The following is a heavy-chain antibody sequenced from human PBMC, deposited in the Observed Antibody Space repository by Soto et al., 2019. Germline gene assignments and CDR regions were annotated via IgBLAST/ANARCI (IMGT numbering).Heavy chain of an antibody. Sequence: ASVKVSCKASGYTFTSYYMHWVRQAPGQGLEWMGIINPSGGSTSYAQKFQGRVTMTRDTPTSTVYMELSSLRSEDTAVYYCARGIEEVAARPFRPLYYYYGMDVWGQGTTVTVSS. J-gene: IGHJ6*02. V-gene: IGHV1-46*01. CDR2: INPSGGST. CDR3: ARGIEEVAARPFRPLYYYYGMDV. CDR1: GYTFTSYY. D-gene: IGHD6-6*01.